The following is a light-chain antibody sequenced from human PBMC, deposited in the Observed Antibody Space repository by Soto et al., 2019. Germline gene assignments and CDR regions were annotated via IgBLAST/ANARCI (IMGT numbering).Light chain of an antibody. J-gene: IGLJ1*01. CDR3: SSYTGTSTVNV. CDR1: SSDVGGYNY. V-gene: IGLV2-14*03. CDR2: DVS. Sequence: SVLTQPACVSGSPGQSITISCTGTSSDVGGYNYVSWYQRHPGKAPKLMIYDVSDRPSGVSNRFSGSKSGNTASLTISGLQADDEADYYCSSYTGTSTVNVFGTGSKVTVL.